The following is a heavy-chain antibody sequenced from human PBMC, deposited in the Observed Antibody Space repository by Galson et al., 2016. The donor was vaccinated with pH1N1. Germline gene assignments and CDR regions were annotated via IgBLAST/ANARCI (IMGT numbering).Heavy chain of an antibody. CDR2: IRGDGTQI. D-gene: IGHD3-16*02. CDR3: ARDFSPSRYHDGTFYYDAFDI. V-gene: IGHV3-7*01. CDR1: GLSLSSSW. J-gene: IGHJ3*02. Sequence: SLRLSCAGSGLSLSSSWMTWVRQAPGKGLEWVANIRGDGTQIHYVDSVKVRFTISRDNAKNSLFLQMNDLRAEDTAVYYCARDFSPSRYHDGTFYYDAFDIWGQGTMVTVSS.